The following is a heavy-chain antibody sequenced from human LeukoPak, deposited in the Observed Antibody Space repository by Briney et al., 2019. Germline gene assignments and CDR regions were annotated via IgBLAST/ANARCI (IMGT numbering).Heavy chain of an antibody. Sequence: GGSLRLSCAASGFTFSDYSMNWVRQAPGKGLEWISYIGISSGNTKYADSVKGRFTTSGNNAKNSLYLQMNSLRVEDTAVYYCARDHNYAFDNWGQGTLVTVSS. D-gene: IGHD1-1*01. CDR1: GFTFSDYS. CDR2: IGISSGNT. V-gene: IGHV3-48*04. J-gene: IGHJ4*02. CDR3: ARDHNYAFDN.